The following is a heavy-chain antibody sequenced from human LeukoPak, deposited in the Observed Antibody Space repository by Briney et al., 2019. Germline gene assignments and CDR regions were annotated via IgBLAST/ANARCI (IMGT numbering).Heavy chain of an antibody. CDR2: IIPIFGTA. V-gene: IGHV1-69*05. Sequence: SVKVSCKASGGTFSSYAISWVRQAPGQGLEWMGGIIPIFGTANYAQKFQGRVTITTDESTSTAYMELSSLRSEDTAVYYCARDTTAANYGDYVNWFDPWGQGTLVTVSS. CDR3: ARDTTAANYGDYVNWFDP. D-gene: IGHD4-17*01. CDR1: GGTFSSYA. J-gene: IGHJ5*02.